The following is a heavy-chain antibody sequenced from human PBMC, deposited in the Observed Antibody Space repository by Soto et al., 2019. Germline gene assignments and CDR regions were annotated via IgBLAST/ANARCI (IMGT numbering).Heavy chain of an antibody. V-gene: IGHV2-5*02. CDR1: GFSLSTSGVG. J-gene: IGHJ3*02. D-gene: IGHD3-16*02. CDR2: IYWDDDK. CDR3: ANASIMITFGRVIVNSAFDI. Sequence: QITLKESGPTLVKPTQTLTLTCTFSGFSLSTSGVGVGWIRQPPGKALEWLALIYWDDDKRYSPSLKSRLTIPKDTSKNQVVLTMTNMDPVDTATYYCANASIMITFGRVIVNSAFDIWGQGTMVTVSS.